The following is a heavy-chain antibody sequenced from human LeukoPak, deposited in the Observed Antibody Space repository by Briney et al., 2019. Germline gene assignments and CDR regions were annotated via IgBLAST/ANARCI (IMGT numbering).Heavy chain of an antibody. CDR1: GFTFSSYT. Sequence: GGSLRLSCAASGFTFSSYTMNWVRQAPGQGLEWVSGISSSGSSTFYADSVKGRFTISRDNSKNTLYLQMNNLRAEDTAVYYCAKGVSGSHAVYFDYWGQGTLVTVSS. CDR2: ISSSGSST. V-gene: IGHV3-23*01. D-gene: IGHD1-26*01. CDR3: AKGVSGSHAVYFDY. J-gene: IGHJ4*02.